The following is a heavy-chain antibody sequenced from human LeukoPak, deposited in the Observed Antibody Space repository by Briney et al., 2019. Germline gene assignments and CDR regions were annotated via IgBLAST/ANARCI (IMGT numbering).Heavy chain of an antibody. CDR2: ISGSGGST. D-gene: IGHD3-3*01. CDR3: AKNLGFLEWLFVY. J-gene: IGHJ4*02. CDR1: GFTFSSYA. Sequence: GSLRLSCAASGFTFSSYAMSWVRQAPGKGLEWVSAISGSGGSTYYADSVKGRFTISRDNSKNTLYLQINSLRAEDTAVYYCAKNLGFLEWLFVYWGQGTLVTVSS. V-gene: IGHV3-23*01.